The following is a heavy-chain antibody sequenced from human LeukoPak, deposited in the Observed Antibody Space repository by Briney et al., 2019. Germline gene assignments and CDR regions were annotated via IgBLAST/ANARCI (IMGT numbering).Heavy chain of an antibody. CDR1: GFTFSSYA. J-gene: IGHJ4*02. Sequence: GGSLRLSCAASGFTFSSYAMHWVRQAPGKGLEWVAVISYDGSNKYYADSVKGRFTISRDNSKNALYLQMNSLRAEDTAVYYCAREGVITHYYGSGSYHFDYWGQGTLVTVSS. D-gene: IGHD3-10*01. CDR3: AREGVITHYYGSGSYHFDY. CDR2: ISYDGSNK. V-gene: IGHV3-30-3*01.